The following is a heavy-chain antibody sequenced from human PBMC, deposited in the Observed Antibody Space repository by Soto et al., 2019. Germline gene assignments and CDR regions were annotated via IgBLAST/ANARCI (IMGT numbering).Heavy chain of an antibody. V-gene: IGHV1-3*01. Sequence: ASVKVSCKATVCTFSAYTMNWVRQAPGQSLEWMGWINAGSGNTKYSQNFQGRVSITRDTSASTVYMELTGLTSEDTAVYYCARDTETLGPRANDALDIWGQGTMVTV. D-gene: IGHD3-3*02. CDR2: INAGSGNT. J-gene: IGHJ3*02. CDR1: VCTFSAYT. CDR3: ARDTETLGPRANDALDI.